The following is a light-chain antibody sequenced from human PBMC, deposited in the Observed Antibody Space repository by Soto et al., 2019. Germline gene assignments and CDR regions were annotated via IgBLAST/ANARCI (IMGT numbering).Light chain of an antibody. V-gene: IGKV3-11*01. CDR2: DAS. CDR1: QPITRY. CDR3: QQRANWHT. Sequence: EIVLTQSPATLSLSPGQTATLSCRASQPITRYLAWYQQKPGQAPRLLIYDASTRATGIPARFSGSGSGTDFTLTISSLEPEDSAVSYCQQRANWHTFGGGSTVEIK. J-gene: IGKJ4*01.